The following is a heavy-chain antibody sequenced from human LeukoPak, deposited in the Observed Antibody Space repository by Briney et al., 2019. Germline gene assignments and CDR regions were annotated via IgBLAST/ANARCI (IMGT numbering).Heavy chain of an antibody. V-gene: IGHV3-30*18. CDR2: ISYDGSNK. CDR3: AKGLRGGIDY. CDR1: GFTFSSHG. D-gene: IGHD3-16*01. Sequence: PGGSLRLSCAASGFTFSSHGMHWVRQAPGKGLEWVAVISYDGSNKYYADSVKGRFTISRDNSKNTLYLQMNSLRAEDTAVYYCAKGLRGGIDYWGQGTLVTVSS. J-gene: IGHJ4*02.